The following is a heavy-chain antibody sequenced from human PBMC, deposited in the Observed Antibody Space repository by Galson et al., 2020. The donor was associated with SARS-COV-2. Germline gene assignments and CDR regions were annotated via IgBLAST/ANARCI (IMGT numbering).Heavy chain of an antibody. Sequence: ETSETLSLTCSVPIGSMSDHYWSWIRQPPGKALEWIGFIFYTGSTNYNASLKSRVTITLDTSKKQFYLRLTSVTAADTAVYYCAKLAEGRRSSEDYWGQGALVAVSS. CDR2: IFYTGST. J-gene: IGHJ4*02. V-gene: IGHV4-59*08. CDR1: IGSMSDHY. CDR3: AKLAEGRRSSEDY.